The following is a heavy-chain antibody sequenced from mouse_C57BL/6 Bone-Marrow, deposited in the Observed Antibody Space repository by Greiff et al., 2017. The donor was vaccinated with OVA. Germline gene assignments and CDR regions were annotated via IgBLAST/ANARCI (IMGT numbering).Heavy chain of an antibody. CDR3: ARGNYSSLYFDY. Sequence: VQLKESGPGLVQPSQSLSITCTVSGFSLTSYGVHWVRQSPGKGLEWLGVIWSGGSTDYNAAFISRLSISKDNSKSQVFFKMNSLQADDTAIYYCARGNYSSLYFDYWGQGTTLTVSS. D-gene: IGHD2-5*01. V-gene: IGHV2-2*01. CDR2: IWSGGST. CDR1: GFSLTSYG. J-gene: IGHJ2*01.